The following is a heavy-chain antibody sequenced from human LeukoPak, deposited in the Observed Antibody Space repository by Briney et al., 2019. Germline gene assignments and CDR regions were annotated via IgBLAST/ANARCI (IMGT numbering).Heavy chain of an antibody. D-gene: IGHD6-19*01. Sequence: PGESLKISCKGSGYSFTSYWISWVRQMPGKGLEWMGRIDPSDSYTNYSPSFQGHVTISADKSISTAYLQWSSLKASDTAMYYCARHPRTKYSSGWSWGQGTLVTVSS. CDR1: GYSFTSYW. J-gene: IGHJ5*02. CDR3: ARHPRTKYSSGWS. CDR2: IDPSDSYT. V-gene: IGHV5-10-1*01.